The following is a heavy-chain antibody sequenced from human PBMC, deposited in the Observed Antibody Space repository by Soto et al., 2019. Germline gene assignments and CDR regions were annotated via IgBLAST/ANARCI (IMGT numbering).Heavy chain of an antibody. D-gene: IGHD6-13*01. V-gene: IGHV3-30*03. CDR3: ALRIPLAGPYSAFDL. J-gene: IGHJ3*01. CDR1: GFTFSNFA. CDR2: ISYDGSTE. Sequence: QVQLVESGGGVVQPGRSLRVSCATSGFTFSNFAMHWARQAPGKGLEWVATISYDGSTEHYADSLKGRFTISRDNSKNTRCLQMDGPSAEDTALYYCALRIPLAGPYSAFDLWGQGTMVTVSS.